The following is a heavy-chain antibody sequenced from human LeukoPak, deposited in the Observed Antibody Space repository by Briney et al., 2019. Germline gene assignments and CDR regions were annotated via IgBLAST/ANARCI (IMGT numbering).Heavy chain of an antibody. CDR2: ISSSSSNT. D-gene: IGHD2-15*01. Sequence: TGGSLRPSCAASGFTFIIYGMSWVRQAPGKGLEWVAYISSSSSNTYYADSVKGRFTISRDNAKNSLYLQMNSLRAEDTALYYCARVNRMVPGYCSGGTCPGDYWGQGTKVTVSS. CDR3: ARVNRMVPGYCSGGTCPGDY. J-gene: IGHJ4*02. V-gene: IGHV3-48*01. CDR1: GFTFIIYG.